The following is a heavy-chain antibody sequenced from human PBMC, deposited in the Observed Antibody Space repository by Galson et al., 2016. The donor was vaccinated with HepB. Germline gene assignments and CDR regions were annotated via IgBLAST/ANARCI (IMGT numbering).Heavy chain of an antibody. CDR3: ARNQVAVTGHWYFDF. D-gene: IGHD2-21*02. CDR2: ITYRGNS. V-gene: IGHV4-28*01. J-gene: IGHJ2*01. CDR1: GYSVSNENW. Sequence: SETLSLTCGVSGYSVSNENWWGWIRQPPGKGLEWIGYITYRGNSHYNSSLKSRLTMSVDTSQNQFSPKLGSVTAVDTAVYYCARNQVAVTGHWYFDFWGRGTLVTVSS.